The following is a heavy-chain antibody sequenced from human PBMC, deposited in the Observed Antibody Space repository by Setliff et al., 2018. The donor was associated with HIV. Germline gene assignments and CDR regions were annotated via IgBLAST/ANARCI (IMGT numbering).Heavy chain of an antibody. D-gene: IGHD3-16*01. CDR2: IDHIGST. V-gene: IGHV4-38-2*02. Sequence: SETLSLTCAVSGYSISNGYYWAWIRQPPGKGLEWIGSIDHIGSTYYNPSLKSRVTISIDTSKNQFSLNLRSVTDADTAVYYCARDRFGVPGDSWGQGMLVTVSS. CDR1: GYSISNGYY. J-gene: IGHJ4*02. CDR3: ARDRFGVPGDS.